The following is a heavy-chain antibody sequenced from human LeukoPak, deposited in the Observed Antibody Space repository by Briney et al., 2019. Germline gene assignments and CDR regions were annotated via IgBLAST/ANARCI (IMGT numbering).Heavy chain of an antibody. CDR1: GGSISSYY. J-gene: IGHJ3*02. D-gene: IGHD1-1*01. Sequence: SETLSLTCTVSGGSISSYYWSWIRQPPGKGLEWIGYIHYSGGITYYNPSLKSRVTISVDTSKNQFSLSLSSVTAADTAVYYCASLWNGDPPDAFDIWGQGTMVTVSS. CDR2: IHYSGGIT. V-gene: IGHV4-59*08. CDR3: ASLWNGDPPDAFDI.